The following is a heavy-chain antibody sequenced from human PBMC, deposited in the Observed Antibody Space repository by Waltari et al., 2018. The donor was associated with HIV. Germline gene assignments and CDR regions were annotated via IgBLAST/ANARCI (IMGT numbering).Heavy chain of an antibody. Sequence: QLQLQESGPGLVKPSETLSLTCTVSGGSISSSSYYWGWIRQPPGKGLEWIGSIYYSGSTYYHPSLKSRVTISVDTSKNQFSLKLSSVTAADTAVYYCARDYYGSGSYYNEDYYYGMDVWGQGTTVTVSS. CDR2: IYYSGST. CDR1: GGSISSSSYY. J-gene: IGHJ6*02. CDR3: ARDYYGSGSYYNEDYYYGMDV. V-gene: IGHV4-39*07. D-gene: IGHD3-10*01.